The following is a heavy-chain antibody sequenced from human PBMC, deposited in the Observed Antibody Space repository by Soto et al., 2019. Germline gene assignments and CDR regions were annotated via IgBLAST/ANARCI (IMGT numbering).Heavy chain of an antibody. V-gene: IGHV5-10-1*01. D-gene: IGHD2-8*01. CDR3: ARHDGGDHPRSNGVYNWFDP. CDR1: GYSFTSYW. Sequence: GESLKISCKGSGYSFTSYWISWVRQMPGKGLEWMGRIDPSDSYTNYSPSFQGHVTISADKSISTAYLQWSSLKASDTAMYYCARHDGGDHPRSNGVYNWFDPWGQGTLVTVSS. CDR2: IDPSDSYT. J-gene: IGHJ5*02.